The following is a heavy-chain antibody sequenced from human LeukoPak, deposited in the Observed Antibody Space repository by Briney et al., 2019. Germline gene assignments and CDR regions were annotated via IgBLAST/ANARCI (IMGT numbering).Heavy chain of an antibody. V-gene: IGHV1-2*02. J-gene: IGHJ4*02. D-gene: IGHD2-15*01. CDR3: ARQTSILGYCSGGSCYPLYYFDY. Sequence: GASVKVSCKASGGTFSSYAISWVRQAPGQGLEWMGWINPNSGGTNYAQKFQGRVTMTRDTSISTAYMELSRLRSDDTAVYYCARQTSILGYCSGGSCYPLYYFDYWGQGTLVTVSS. CDR2: INPNSGGT. CDR1: GGTFSSYA.